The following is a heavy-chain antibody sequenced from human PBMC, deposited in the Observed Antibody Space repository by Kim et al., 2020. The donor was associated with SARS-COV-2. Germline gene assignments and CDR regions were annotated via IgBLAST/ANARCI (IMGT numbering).Heavy chain of an antibody. J-gene: IGHJ4*02. Sequence: GGSLRLSCAASGFTFSSYWMSWVRQAPGKGLEWVANIKQDGSEKYYVDSVKGRFTISRDNAKNSLYLQMNSLRAEDTAVYYCARAITRRLYCSSTSCYWGHFDYWGQGTLVTVSS. CDR1: GFTFSSYW. CDR3: ARAITRRLYCSSTSCYWGHFDY. CDR2: IKQDGSEK. D-gene: IGHD2-2*01. V-gene: IGHV3-7*01.